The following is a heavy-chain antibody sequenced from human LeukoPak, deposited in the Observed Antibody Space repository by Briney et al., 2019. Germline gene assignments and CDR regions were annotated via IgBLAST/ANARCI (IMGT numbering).Heavy chain of an antibody. J-gene: IGHJ6*03. CDR1: GEPFNGYY. CDR3: ARRSYRGVITVYCYYYMDV. D-gene: IGHD3-16*02. V-gene: IGHV3-7*01. Sequence: ETLSLTCAVYGEPFNGYYWNWIRQAPGKGLGWVANIKQGGSEKYYVDSVKGRFTISRDNAKNSVYLQMNRLRVEDTAVYYCARRSYRGVITVYCYYYMDVWGKGTPVTVSS. CDR2: IKQGGSEK.